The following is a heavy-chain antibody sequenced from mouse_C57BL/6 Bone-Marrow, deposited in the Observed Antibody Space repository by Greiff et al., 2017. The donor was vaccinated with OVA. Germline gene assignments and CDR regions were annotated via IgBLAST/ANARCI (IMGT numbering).Heavy chain of an antibody. CDR2: ISSGGSYT. CDR3: ARIKKDYIDY. CDR1: GFTFSSYG. J-gene: IGHJ2*01. V-gene: IGHV5-6*01. Sequence: EVNLVESGGDLVKPGGSLKLSCAASGFTFSSYGMSWVRQTPDKRLEWVATISSGGSYTYYPDSVKGRITISRDNAKNTLYLQMSRLKAEDTAMYYSARIKKDYIDYWGQGTTLTVTS.